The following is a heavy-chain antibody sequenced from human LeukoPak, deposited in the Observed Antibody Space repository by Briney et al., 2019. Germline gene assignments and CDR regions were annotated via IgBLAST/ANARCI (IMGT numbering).Heavy chain of an antibody. Sequence: SETLSLTCTVSGGSISSSSYYWGWIRQPPGKGLEWIGSTYYSGSTYYNPSLKSRVTISVDTSKNQFSLKLSSVTAADTAVYYCARVSGAWDIVATNTFDYWGQGTLVTVSS. J-gene: IGHJ4*02. D-gene: IGHD5-12*01. CDR3: ARVSGAWDIVATNTFDY. CDR2: TYYSGST. CDR1: GGSISSSSYY. V-gene: IGHV4-39*07.